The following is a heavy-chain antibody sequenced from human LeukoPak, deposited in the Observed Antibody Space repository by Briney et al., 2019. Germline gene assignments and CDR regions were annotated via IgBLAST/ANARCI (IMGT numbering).Heavy chain of an antibody. J-gene: IGHJ3*02. CDR3: ARQSSYDSSGSLMGAFDI. CDR2: IYYSGST. Sequence: SETLSLTCTVSGVSISSSSHYWGWIRQPPGKGLEWIGSIYYSGSTYDNPSLKSRVTISVDTSKNQFSLKLSSVTAADAAVYYCARQSSYDSSGSLMGAFDIWGQGTMVTVSS. D-gene: IGHD3-22*01. CDR1: GVSISSSSHY. V-gene: IGHV4-39*01.